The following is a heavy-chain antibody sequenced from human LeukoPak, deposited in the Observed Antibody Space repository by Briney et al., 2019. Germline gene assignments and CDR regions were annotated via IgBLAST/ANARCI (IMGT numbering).Heavy chain of an antibody. J-gene: IGHJ5*02. CDR3: ARDRDGNNWFDP. V-gene: IGHV4-4*08. CDR1: GASISSYF. D-gene: IGHD5-24*01. Sequence: TASETLSLTCTVSGASISSYFWSWIRQPPGKGLEWIGFIHYSGSTNYNPSLKSRVTMSVDTSKSQFSLKLTSVTAADTAVYYCARDRDGNNWFDPWGQGTLVTVSS. CDR2: IHYSGST.